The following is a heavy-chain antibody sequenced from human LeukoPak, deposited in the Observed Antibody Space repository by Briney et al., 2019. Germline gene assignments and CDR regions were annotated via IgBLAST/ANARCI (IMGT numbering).Heavy chain of an antibody. J-gene: IGHJ4*02. Sequence: GRSLRLSCAASGFTSSTYAMHWGRHGPGRGLGWVTVISYDGSIKYYADSVKGRFTISRDNSKNTVYLQMHSLRDEDTAAYYCAKGGEMATIEESDYWGQGTLVTVSS. V-gene: IGHV3-30*18. CDR2: ISYDGSIK. CDR3: AKGGEMATIEESDY. D-gene: IGHD5-24*01. CDR1: GFTSSTYA.